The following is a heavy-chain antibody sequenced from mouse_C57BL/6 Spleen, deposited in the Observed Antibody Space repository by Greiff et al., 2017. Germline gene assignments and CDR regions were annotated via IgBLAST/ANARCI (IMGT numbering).Heavy chain of an antibody. D-gene: IGHD1-1*01. Sequence: VQLQQPGAELVKPGASVTLSCKASGYTFTSYWMHWVKQRPGQSLEWIGMIHPNSGSTNYNEKFKGKATLTVEKSSSTAYMQLSSMTSEDAAVYYCARSYYGSSYRYYAMDYWGQGTSVTVSS. CDR3: ARSYYGSSYRYYAMDY. CDR2: IHPNSGST. CDR1: GYTFTSYW. J-gene: IGHJ4*01. V-gene: IGHV1-64*01.